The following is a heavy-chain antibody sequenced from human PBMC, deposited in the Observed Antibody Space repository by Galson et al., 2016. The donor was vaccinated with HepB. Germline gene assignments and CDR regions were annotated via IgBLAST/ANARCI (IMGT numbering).Heavy chain of an antibody. CDR2: ISSTPTYI. V-gene: IGHV3-21*01. J-gene: IGHJ4*02. CDR3: ANSLMISTSQGRGST. D-gene: IGHD3/OR15-3a*01. Sequence: SLRLSCAASGFTFSSYSMNWVRQAPGKGLEWVSSISSTPTYIYYADSVKGRFTISRDNAKNSVYLQMNSLRAEDTAVYYCANSLMISTSQGRGSTWGQGTLATVSS. CDR1: GFTFSSYS.